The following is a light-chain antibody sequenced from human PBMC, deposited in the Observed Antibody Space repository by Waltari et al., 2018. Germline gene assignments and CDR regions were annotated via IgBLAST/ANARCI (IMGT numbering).Light chain of an antibody. Sequence: DIGMTQYPDSLSVSLSARVTFNCKPSQSVLYSTNNKNYLAWHQQKPGQPPNLLLYWASTRESGVPDRFSGSGSGTDFTLTISTLQAEDVAIYYCQQYYSTPYTFGQGTKLEIK. CDR3: QQYYSTPYT. CDR2: WAS. CDR1: QSVLYSTNNKNY. J-gene: IGKJ2*01. V-gene: IGKV4-1*01.